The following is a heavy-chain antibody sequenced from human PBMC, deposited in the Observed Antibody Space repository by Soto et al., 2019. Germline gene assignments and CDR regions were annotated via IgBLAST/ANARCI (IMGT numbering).Heavy chain of an antibody. V-gene: IGHV3-33*01. CDR1: GFTFSSYG. CDR3: ARDLWELPQVYYYGMDV. Sequence: QVQLVESGGGVVQPGRSLRLSCAASGFTFSSYGMHWVRQAPGKGLEWVAVIWYDGSNKYYADSVKGRFTISRDNSKNXXYLQMNSLRAEDTAVYYCARDLWELPQVYYYGMDVWGQGTTVTVSS. J-gene: IGHJ6*02. D-gene: IGHD1-26*01. CDR2: IWYDGSNK.